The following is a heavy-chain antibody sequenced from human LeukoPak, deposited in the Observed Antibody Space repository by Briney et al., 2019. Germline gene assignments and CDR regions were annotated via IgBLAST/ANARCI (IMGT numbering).Heavy chain of an antibody. CDR3: ARDREEDYYMDV. CDR2: ISSSSRYI. V-gene: IGHV3-21*01. CDR1: GFTFNRYS. Sequence: AGGSLTLSCAASGFTFNRYSMNWIRQAPGKGLEWVSSISSSSRYIYYADSVKGRFTISRDNAKNSLYLQMNSLGAEDTAVYYCARDREEDYYMDVWGKGTTVTVSS. J-gene: IGHJ6*03.